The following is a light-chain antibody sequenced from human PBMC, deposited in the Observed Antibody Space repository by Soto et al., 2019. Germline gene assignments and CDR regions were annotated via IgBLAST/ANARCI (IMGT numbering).Light chain of an antibody. CDR2: DES. CDR1: HDITRY. V-gene: IGKV1-33*01. Sequence: DIQMTQSPSSLSASVGDRVTITCHASHDITRYLNWYQHKPWKAPKLLIYDESILETGGPSRFSGSGSGTDFPFTSSSRKLEEFGIYYCQKCQYLPIFGPGTTVDIK. CDR3: QKCQYLPI. J-gene: IGKJ3*01.